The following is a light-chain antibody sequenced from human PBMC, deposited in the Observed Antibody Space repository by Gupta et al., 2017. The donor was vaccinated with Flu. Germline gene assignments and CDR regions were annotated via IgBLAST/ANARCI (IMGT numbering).Light chain of an antibody. CDR1: QSVRSN. J-gene: IGKJ2*01. Sequence: EIVMTQSPATLSVSPGERATLSCRASQSVRSNLAWYQQKPGQAPRLLMYGASTRATAIPARFSGSGSGTXFTLTIXSLQSEEVAVYYCQQEDNWPDTFGXGTKLEIK. CDR3: QQEDNWPDT. CDR2: GAS. V-gene: IGKV3-15*01.